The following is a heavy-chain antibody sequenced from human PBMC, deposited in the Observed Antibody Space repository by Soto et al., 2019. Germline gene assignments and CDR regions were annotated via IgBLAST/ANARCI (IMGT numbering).Heavy chain of an antibody. CDR3: ARAPSP. Sequence: QVQLQESGPGLVKPSQTLSLTCTVSGASISSGGHYWGWIRQHPGKGLEWIGYIYYSGSTYYNPFLKRRVAISVDTSKNQFSLKLRHVTAENKDVYYCARAPSPWGQGTLVTVSS. V-gene: IGHV4-31*03. CDR2: IYYSGST. J-gene: IGHJ5*02. CDR1: GASISSGGHY.